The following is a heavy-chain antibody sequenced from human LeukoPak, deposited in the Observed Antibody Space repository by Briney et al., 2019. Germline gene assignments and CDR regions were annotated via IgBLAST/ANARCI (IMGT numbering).Heavy chain of an antibody. V-gene: IGHV4-61*05. D-gene: IGHD4-17*01. CDR1: GGSISSSSYY. CDR2: IYYSGST. J-gene: IGHJ5*02. CDR3: ARLDDYGDYSNWFDP. Sequence: SETLSLTCTVSGGSISSSSYYWGWIRQPPGKGLEWIGYIYYSGSTNYNPSLKSRVTISVDTSKNQFSLKLSSVTAADTAVYYCARLDDYGDYSNWFDPWGQGTLVAVSS.